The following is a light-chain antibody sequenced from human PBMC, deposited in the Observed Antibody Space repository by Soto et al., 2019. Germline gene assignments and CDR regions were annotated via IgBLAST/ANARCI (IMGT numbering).Light chain of an antibody. V-gene: IGKV3-15*01. Sequence: EIVLTQSPAPLSLSPGERATLSCRASQSVSSYLAWYQQKPGQAPRLLIYGASTRATGIPARFTGSGSGTEFILTITSLQSEDSAVYYCQEYNTWPWTFGQGTKVDIK. CDR2: GAS. CDR3: QEYNTWPWT. J-gene: IGKJ1*01. CDR1: QSVSSY.